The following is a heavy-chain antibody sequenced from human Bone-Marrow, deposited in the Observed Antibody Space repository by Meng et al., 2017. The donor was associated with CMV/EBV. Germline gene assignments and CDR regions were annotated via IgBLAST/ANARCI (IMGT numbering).Heavy chain of an antibody. V-gene: IGHV3-30*04. D-gene: IGHD2-2*01. CDR2: ISYDGSNK. J-gene: IGHJ4*02. CDR1: GFTFSSYA. CDR3: ARERAYQLPHFDY. Sequence: GGSLRLSCAASGFTFSSYAMHWVRQAPGKGLEWVAVISYDGSNKYYADSVKGRFTISRDNSKNTLYLQMNSLRAEDTAVYYCARERAYQLPHFDYWGQGTLATFSS.